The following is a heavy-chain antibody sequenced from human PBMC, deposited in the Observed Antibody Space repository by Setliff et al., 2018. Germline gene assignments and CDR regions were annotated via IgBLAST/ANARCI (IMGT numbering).Heavy chain of an antibody. CDR1: GGSVSRTVDY. Sequence: PSETLSLTCSVAGGSVSRTVDYWGWVRQSPGKGPEWVASIRDRGNTAYNPSLRSRLTISIDTSENQFSMKLISVTAADTAVYYCVRDLSGGQALWGQGTMVTVSS. D-gene: IGHD1-26*01. CDR2: IRDRGNT. J-gene: IGHJ3*01. CDR3: VRDLSGGQAL. V-gene: IGHV4-39*07.